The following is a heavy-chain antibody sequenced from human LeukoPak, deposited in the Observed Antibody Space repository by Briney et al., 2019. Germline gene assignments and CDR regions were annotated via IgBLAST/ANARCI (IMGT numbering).Heavy chain of an antibody. CDR1: GGTFSSYA. CDR3: AREMATMACFDY. D-gene: IGHD5-24*01. CDR2: IIPIFGTA. Sequence: SVKVSCKASGGTFSSYAISWARQAPGQGLEWMGGIIPIFGTANYAQKFQGRVTITADESTSTAYMELSSLRSEDTAVYYCAREMATMACFDYWGQGTLVTVSS. V-gene: IGHV1-69*01. J-gene: IGHJ4*02.